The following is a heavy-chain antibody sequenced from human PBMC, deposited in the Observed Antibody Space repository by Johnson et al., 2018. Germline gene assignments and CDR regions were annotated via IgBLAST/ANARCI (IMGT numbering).Heavy chain of an antibody. D-gene: IGHD3/OR15-3a*01. J-gene: IGHJ4*02. CDR1: GFTFNTAW. V-gene: IGHV3-15*01. Sequence: EVQLLESGGGLVEPGGSXRLSCAASGFTFNTAWMSWVRQAPGKGLEWVGRIKSQSFGETTDLAAPVRGRFSIARDDSRNTLYLQMSSLKTEDTALYFCTKTFWSDSAAEFWGQGTRVTVSS. CDR2: IKSQSFGETT. CDR3: TKTFWSDSAAEF.